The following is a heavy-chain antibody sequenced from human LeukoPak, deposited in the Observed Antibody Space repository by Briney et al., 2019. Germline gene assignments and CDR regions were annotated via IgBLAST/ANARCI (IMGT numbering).Heavy chain of an antibody. CDR3: ARGSNPFDSGSGAFHMDV. Sequence: PSETLSHTCAVSGVSISRGGYSWSWFRQPPGKGLEWIGYIYHIGKHPYNPLLMSRATISVDKSENHFFLRLTSVTAAHTAVYYCARGSNPFDSGSGAFHMDVWGQGATVTVSS. CDR1: GVSISRGGYS. D-gene: IGHD3-10*01. V-gene: IGHV4-30-2*01. J-gene: IGHJ6*02. CDR2: IYHIGKH.